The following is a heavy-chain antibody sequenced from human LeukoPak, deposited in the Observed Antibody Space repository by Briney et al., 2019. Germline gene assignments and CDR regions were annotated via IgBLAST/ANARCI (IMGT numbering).Heavy chain of an antibody. Sequence: ASVKVSCTASGYTFTSYDMHWVREAPGQGLEWMGIINPSGGSTSYAQKFQGRVTMTRDTSTSTVYMQLSSLRSEDTAVYYCARGKGYSYATLYYFDYWGQGTLVTVSS. J-gene: IGHJ4*02. CDR3: ARGKGYSYATLYYFDY. V-gene: IGHV1-46*01. CDR1: GYTFTSYD. D-gene: IGHD5-18*01. CDR2: INPSGGST.